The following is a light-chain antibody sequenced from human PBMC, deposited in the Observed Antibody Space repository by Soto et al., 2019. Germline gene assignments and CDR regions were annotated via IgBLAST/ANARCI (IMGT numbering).Light chain of an antibody. CDR1: SSNIGTYS. J-gene: IGLJ2*01. CDR3: AAGDDRLSVL. V-gene: IGLV1-47*01. Sequence: QSVLTQPPSVSGTPGQGVTISCSGSSSNIGTYSVYWYQHLTGMAPKLLIYNNHHRPSGVPDRFSGSKSATSASLAISGLRAEDEADYYCAAGDDRLSVLFGGGTKVTVL. CDR2: NNH.